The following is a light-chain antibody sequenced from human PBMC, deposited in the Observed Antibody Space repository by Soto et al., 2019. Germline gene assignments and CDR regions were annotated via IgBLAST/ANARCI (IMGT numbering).Light chain of an antibody. Sequence: EIVLTQTPATLSLSPGERATLSCRASQSVSSYLAWYQQKPGQAPRLLIYDASNRATGIPARFSGTGSETDFTLTISSLEPEDFAIYYCQQRSKMPLTFGHGTKVDIK. CDR1: QSVSSY. V-gene: IGKV3-11*01. CDR3: QQRSKMPLT. CDR2: DAS. J-gene: IGKJ1*01.